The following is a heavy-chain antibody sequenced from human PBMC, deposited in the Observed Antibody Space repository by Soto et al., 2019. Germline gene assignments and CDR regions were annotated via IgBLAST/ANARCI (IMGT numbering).Heavy chain of an antibody. V-gene: IGHV6-1*01. J-gene: IGHJ6*03. CDR3: AGTTSHQWYYMDV. D-gene: IGHD1-7*01. CDR1: GDSVSSNSAA. CDR2: TYYRSRWYN. Sequence: SQTLSRTCAISGDSVSSNSAAWNWIRQSPSRGLEWLGRTYYRSRWYNDYAVSVRSRITVNPDTSKNQFSLQLTSVTPEDTAVYYCAGTTSHQWYYMDVWGKGTTVTVSS.